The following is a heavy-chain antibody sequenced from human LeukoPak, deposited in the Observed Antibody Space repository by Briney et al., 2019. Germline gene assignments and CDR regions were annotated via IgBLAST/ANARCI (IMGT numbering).Heavy chain of an antibody. V-gene: IGHV4-31*03. CDR2: IYYSGST. Sequence: PSQTLSLTCTVSGGSIRSGGYYWSWIRQHPGKGLEWIGNIYYSGSTSYNPSLKSRVTISVDTSKNQFSLKLNSVTAADTAVYYCARGAALVTHRYFDYWGQGILVTVSS. CDR3: ARGAALVTHRYFDY. CDR1: GGSIRSGGYY. J-gene: IGHJ4*02. D-gene: IGHD5-18*01.